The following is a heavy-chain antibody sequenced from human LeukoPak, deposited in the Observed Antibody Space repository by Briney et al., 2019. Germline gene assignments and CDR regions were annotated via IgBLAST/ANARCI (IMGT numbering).Heavy chain of an antibody. Sequence: PGGSLRLSCAASGFIFSSYAMSWVRQAPGKGLEWVSAISGSGGSAYYADSVKGRFTISRDNSKNTLYLQMNSLRAEDTAVYYCAKDPNTQPGIAVAGIDYWGQGTLVTVSS. J-gene: IGHJ4*02. V-gene: IGHV3-23*01. D-gene: IGHD6-19*01. CDR1: GFIFSSYA. CDR2: ISGSGGSA. CDR3: AKDPNTQPGIAVAGIDY.